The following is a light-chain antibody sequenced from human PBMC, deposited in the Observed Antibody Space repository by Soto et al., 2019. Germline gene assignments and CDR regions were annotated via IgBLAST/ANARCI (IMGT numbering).Light chain of an antibody. CDR1: QNIRGNE. Sequence: VLTQSPGTLSLSPGERTTLSCRASQNIRGNELAWYQQKPGQPPRLLIYRGSSRAPGIPDRFSGRGFGTEFHPANSRLEPEDFAVYYCQDYGTSAPWTFGQGTRVEIK. CDR2: RGS. J-gene: IGKJ1*01. CDR3: QDYGTSAPWT. V-gene: IGKV3-20*01.